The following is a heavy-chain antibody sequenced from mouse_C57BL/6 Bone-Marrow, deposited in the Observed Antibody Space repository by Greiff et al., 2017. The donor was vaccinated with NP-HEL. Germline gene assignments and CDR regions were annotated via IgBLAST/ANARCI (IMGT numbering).Heavy chain of an antibody. J-gene: IGHJ1*03. CDR2: IYPGDGDT. V-gene: IGHV1-82*01. Sequence: QVQLKESGPELVKPGASVKISCKASGYAFSSSWLNWVKQRPGQGLEWIGRIYPGDGDTNYNGKFKGKATLTADKSSSTAYMQLSSLTSEDSAVYFCARKYGSSPSWYFDVWGTGTTVTVSS. D-gene: IGHD1-1*01. CDR1: GYAFSSSW. CDR3: ARKYGSSPSWYFDV.